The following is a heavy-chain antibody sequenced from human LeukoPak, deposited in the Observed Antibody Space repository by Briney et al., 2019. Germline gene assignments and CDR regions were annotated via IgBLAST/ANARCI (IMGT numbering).Heavy chain of an antibody. J-gene: IGHJ3*02. D-gene: IGHD3-10*01. Sequence: GGSLRLSCAASGFTFSSYSMNWVRQAPGKGLEWVSSISSSSSYIYYADSVKGRFTISRDNAKNSLYLQMNSLRAEDTAVYYCAKPLWFGELFDAFDIWGQGTMVTVSS. CDR2: ISSSSSYI. V-gene: IGHV3-21*01. CDR1: GFTFSSYS. CDR3: AKPLWFGELFDAFDI.